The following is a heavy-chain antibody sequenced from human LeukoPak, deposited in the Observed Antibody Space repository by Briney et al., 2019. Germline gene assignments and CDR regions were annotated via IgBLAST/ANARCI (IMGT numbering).Heavy chain of an antibody. CDR3: AKSYYGSGSVISINWFDP. D-gene: IGHD3-10*01. J-gene: IGHJ5*02. V-gene: IGHV3-21*04. CDR2: ISSSSIYK. CDR1: GFTFSSYS. Sequence: GGSLRLSCAASGFTFSSYSMNWVRQAPGKGLEWVSSISSSSIYKYYADSVKGRFTISRDNAKKSLYLQMNSLRAEDTAVYYCAKSYYGSGSVISINWFDPWGQGTLVTVSS.